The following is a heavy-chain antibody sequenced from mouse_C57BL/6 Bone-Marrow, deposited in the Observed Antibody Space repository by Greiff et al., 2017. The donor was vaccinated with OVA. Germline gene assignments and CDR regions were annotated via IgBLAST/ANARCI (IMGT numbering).Heavy chain of an antibody. CDR3: TRGYEGYFDV. J-gene: IGHJ1*03. CDR1: GYTFTDYE. Sequence: VKVVESGAELVRPGASVTLSCKASGYTFTDYEMHWVKQTPVHGLEWIGAIDPETGGTAYNQKFKGKAILTADKSSSTAYMELRSLTSEDSAVYYCTRGYEGYFDVWGTGTTVTVSS. V-gene: IGHV1-15*01. CDR2: IDPETGGT. D-gene: IGHD1-2*01.